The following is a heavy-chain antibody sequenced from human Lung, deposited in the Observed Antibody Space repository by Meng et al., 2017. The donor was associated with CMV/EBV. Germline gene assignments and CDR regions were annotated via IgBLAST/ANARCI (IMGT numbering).Heavy chain of an antibody. V-gene: IGHV1-69*12. D-gene: IGHD1-26*01. J-gene: IGHJ4*02. CDR1: GGTFSSYA. CDR3: ARAPPIVGASFDS. Sequence: QVQLVQSGAEVKKPGSSVKVSCKTSGGTFSSYATSWVRQAPGQGLEWMGGIIPIFGTTNYAQKFQGRIRITADESTSTAYMELSSLRSEDTAVYYCARAPPIVGASFDSWGQGTLINVSS. CDR2: IIPIFGTT.